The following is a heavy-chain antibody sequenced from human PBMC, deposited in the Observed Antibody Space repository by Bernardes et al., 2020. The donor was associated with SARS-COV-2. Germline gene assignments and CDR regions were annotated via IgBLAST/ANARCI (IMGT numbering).Heavy chain of an antibody. V-gene: IGHV3-49*03. D-gene: IGHD6-13*01. CDR3: TRSASSSWWGYYGMDV. J-gene: IGHJ6*02. Sequence: SLSLSCTASGFTFGDYAMSWFRQAPGKGLEWVGFIRSKAYGGTTEYAASVKGRFTISRDDSKSIAYLQMNSLKTEDTAVYYCTRSASSSWWGYYGMDVWGQGTTVTVSS. CDR1: GFTFGDYA. CDR2: IRSKAYGGTT.